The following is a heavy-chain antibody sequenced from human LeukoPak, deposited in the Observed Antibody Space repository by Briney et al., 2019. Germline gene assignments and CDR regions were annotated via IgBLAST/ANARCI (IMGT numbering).Heavy chain of an antibody. CDR3: ARLPDIVVVPAAPLAGYYYGMDV. Sequence: PGESLKISCKGSGYSFTSYWIGWVRQMPGKGLEWMGIIYPGDSDTRYSPSFQGQVTISADKSISTAYLQWSSLKASDTAMYYCARLPDIVVVPAAPLAGYYYGMDVWGQGTTVTVSS. V-gene: IGHV5-51*01. CDR2: IYPGDSDT. J-gene: IGHJ6*02. CDR1: GYSFTSYW. D-gene: IGHD2-2*01.